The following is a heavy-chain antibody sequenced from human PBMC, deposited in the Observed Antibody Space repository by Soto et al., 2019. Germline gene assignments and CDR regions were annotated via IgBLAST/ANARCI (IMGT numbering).Heavy chain of an antibody. CDR2: IKGIGSNK. D-gene: IGHD3-3*01. CDR1: GFTFFSYA. Sequence: GGSLRLCCTASGFTFFSYAMTWVRQAPGKGLEWVSSIKGIGSNKYYADSAKGRFTISRDNSKNTLYLQMNSLRAEDTAVYYCARSRLRSNYFDYWGQGTLVTVSS. J-gene: IGHJ4*02. CDR3: ARSRLRSNYFDY. V-gene: IGHV3-23*01.